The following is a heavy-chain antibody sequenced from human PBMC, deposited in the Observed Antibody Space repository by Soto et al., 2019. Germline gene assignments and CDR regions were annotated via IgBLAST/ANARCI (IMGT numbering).Heavy chain of an antibody. CDR2: INGGGIST. Sequence: QLLQSGGGLVQPGGSLRLSCAASGFTFRNYAMSWVRQTPEKGLEWVSAINGGGISTYYADSVKGRFTISRDQSKXXXXXXXXXXXXXXXXXXXXXXXXXXXXXXXXXGEESWGRGTLVTVSS. CDR1: GFTFRNYA. J-gene: IGHJ5*02. D-gene: IGHD2-21*01. CDR3: XXXXXXXXXXXXXGEES. V-gene: IGHV3-23*01.